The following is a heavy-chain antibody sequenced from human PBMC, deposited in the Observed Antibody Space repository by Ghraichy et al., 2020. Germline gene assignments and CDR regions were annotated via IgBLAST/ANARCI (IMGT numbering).Heavy chain of an antibody. CDR2: MNPNSGNT. Sequence: ASVKVSCKASGYTFTSYDINWVRQATGQGLEWMGWMNPNSGNTGYPQKFQGRVTMTRNTSISTAYMELSSLRTEDTAVYYCARSPPSRKNQDLAFWGLDCWGQGTLVTVSS. V-gene: IGHV1-8*01. D-gene: IGHD7-27*01. CDR1: GYTFTSYD. J-gene: IGHJ4*02. CDR3: ARSPPSRKNQDLAFWGLDC.